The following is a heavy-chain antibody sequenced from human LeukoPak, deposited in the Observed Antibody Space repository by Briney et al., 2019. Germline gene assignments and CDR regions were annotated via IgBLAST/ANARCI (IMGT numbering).Heavy chain of an antibody. J-gene: IGHJ1*01. CDR2: IWFDVSEQ. D-gene: IGHD3-10*01. CDR3: ARGGNSRCGELSH. CDR1: GFTFSTYA. Sequence: PGRSLRLSCAASGFTFSTYAIHWVRQAPGKGLEWGSGIWFDVSEQYYADSVKGRVIISRDNSTSTSNLQLYSLRAEDTGVYYCARGGNSRCGELSHWGQGALVTVSS. V-gene: IGHV3-33*01.